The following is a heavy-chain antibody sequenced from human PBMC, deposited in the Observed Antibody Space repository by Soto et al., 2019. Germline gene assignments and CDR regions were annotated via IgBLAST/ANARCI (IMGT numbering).Heavy chain of an antibody. D-gene: IGHD3-22*01. J-gene: IGHJ6*02. V-gene: IGHV3-13*04. Sequence: PGGSLRLSCATSGFTFSSYDMHGVRQATGKGLEWVSAIGTAGDTYYPGSVKGRFTISRENAKNSLYLQMNSLRAGDTAVYYCARSPPGGYHYYYGLDVWGQGTTVTVSS. CDR2: IGTAGDT. CDR3: ARSPPGGYHYYYGLDV. CDR1: GFTFSSYD.